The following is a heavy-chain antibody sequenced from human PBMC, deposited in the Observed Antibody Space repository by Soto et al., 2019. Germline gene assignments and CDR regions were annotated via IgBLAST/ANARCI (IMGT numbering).Heavy chain of an antibody. Sequence: ASVKVSCKASGYTFTSYAMHWVRQAPGQRLEWMGWINAGNGNTKYPQKFQGRVTITRDTSASTAYMELSSLRSEDTAVYYCARDHPVRFLEWLSHKPKPDDRFDPWGQGTLVTVSS. CDR1: GYTFTSYA. CDR3: ARDHPVRFLEWLSHKPKPDDRFDP. CDR2: INAGNGNT. V-gene: IGHV1-3*01. J-gene: IGHJ5*02. D-gene: IGHD3-3*01.